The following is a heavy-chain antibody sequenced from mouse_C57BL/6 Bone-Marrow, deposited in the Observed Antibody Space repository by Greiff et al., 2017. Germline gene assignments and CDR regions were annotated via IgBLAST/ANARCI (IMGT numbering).Heavy chain of an antibody. CDR3: TSAALGYYGISISWFAY. CDR2: IDPETGGT. J-gene: IGHJ3*01. Sequence: VQLQQSGAELVRPGASVTLSCKASGYTITDYEMHWVKQTPVHGLEWIGAIDPETGGTASNQKFKGKAILTADKSSSTAYMELRSLTSEDSAVYYCTSAALGYYGISISWFAYWGQGTLVTGSA. CDR1: GYTITDYE. V-gene: IGHV1-15*01. D-gene: IGHD1-1*01.